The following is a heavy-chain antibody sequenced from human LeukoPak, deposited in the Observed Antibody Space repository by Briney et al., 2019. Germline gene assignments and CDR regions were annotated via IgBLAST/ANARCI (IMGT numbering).Heavy chain of an antibody. CDR2: IYYSGST. J-gene: IGHJ5*02. Sequence: NPSETLSLTCTVSGGSISSSSYYWDWIRQPPGKGLEWIGSIYYSGSTYYNPSLKSRVTISVDTSKNQFSLKLSSVTAADTAVYYCARLGGIAAASNWFDPWGQGTLVTVSS. D-gene: IGHD6-13*01. V-gene: IGHV4-39*01. CDR1: GGSISSSSYY. CDR3: ARLGGIAAASNWFDP.